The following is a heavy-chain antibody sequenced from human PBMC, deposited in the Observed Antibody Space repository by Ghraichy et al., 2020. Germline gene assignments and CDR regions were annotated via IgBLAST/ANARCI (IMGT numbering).Heavy chain of an antibody. Sequence: SETLSLTCTVSGGSISSYYWSWIRQPPGKGLEWIGDINYSGSTNYNPSLKSRVIITVDTSKNKFSLKLSSVTAADTAVDYCARGPGTTNLIDLFDPWGQGTLVTVSS. CDR3: ARGPGTTNLIDLFDP. J-gene: IGHJ5*02. CDR1: GGSISSYY. D-gene: IGHD1-7*01. CDR2: INYSGST. V-gene: IGHV4-59*01.